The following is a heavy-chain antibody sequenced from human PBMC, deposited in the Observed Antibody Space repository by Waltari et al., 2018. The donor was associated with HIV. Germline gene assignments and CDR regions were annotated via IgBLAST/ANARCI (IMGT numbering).Heavy chain of an antibody. Sequence: QVQLVQSGAEVKKPGASVKVSCKVSGYTLTELSMHWVRQAPGKGLEWMGGFDPEDGETIYAQKFQGRVTMTEETSTDTAYMELSSLRSEDTAVYYCATAVRAMVRGVISDFDYWGQGTLVTVSS. CDR2: FDPEDGET. J-gene: IGHJ4*02. D-gene: IGHD3-10*01. V-gene: IGHV1-24*01. CDR3: ATAVRAMVRGVISDFDY. CDR1: GYTLTELS.